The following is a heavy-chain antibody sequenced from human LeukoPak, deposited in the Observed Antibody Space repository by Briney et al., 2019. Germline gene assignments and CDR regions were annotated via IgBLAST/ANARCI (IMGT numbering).Heavy chain of an antibody. V-gene: IGHV3-72*01. D-gene: IGHD3-22*01. CDR1: GFTFSDHY. CDR3: ARDNSDSNY. Sequence: GGSLRLSCAASGFTFSDHYMDWVRQAPGKGLEWVGRIRNKANSYTTEYAASVRGRFTTSRDDSKNSLYLQMNSLKTEDTAVYYCARDNSDSNYWGQGTLVTVSS. J-gene: IGHJ4*02. CDR2: IRNKANSYTT.